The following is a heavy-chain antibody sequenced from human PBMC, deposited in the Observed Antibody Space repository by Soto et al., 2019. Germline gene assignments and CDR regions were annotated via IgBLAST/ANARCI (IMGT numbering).Heavy chain of an antibody. V-gene: IGHV3-33*01. J-gene: IGHJ6*02. CDR2: IWYDGSNK. Sequence: GGSLRLSCAASGFTFSSYGMHWVRQAPGKGLEWVAVIWYDGSNKYYADSVKGRFTISRDNSKNTLYLQMNSLRAEDTAVYYCARDRARSWGDYYYYGMDVWGQGTTVTVSS. CDR3: ARDRARSWGDYYYYGMDV. D-gene: IGHD1-26*01. CDR1: GFTFSSYG.